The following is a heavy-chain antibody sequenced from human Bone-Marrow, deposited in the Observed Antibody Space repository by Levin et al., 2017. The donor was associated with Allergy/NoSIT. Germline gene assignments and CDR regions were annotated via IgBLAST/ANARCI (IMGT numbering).Heavy chain of an antibody. D-gene: IGHD4-17*01. V-gene: IGHV5-51*01. Sequence: GESLKISCQVSGYIFTNYWIGWVRQMPGKGLEWMGIMYPGYSNARYSPSFQGQVTISADKSISTAYLQWSSLKASDTAMYYCARRISTVSNRRGTTRRFYFDYWGQGTLVTVSS. CDR3: ARRISTVSNRRGTTRRFYFDY. CDR1: GYIFTNYW. CDR2: MYPGYSNA. J-gene: IGHJ4*02.